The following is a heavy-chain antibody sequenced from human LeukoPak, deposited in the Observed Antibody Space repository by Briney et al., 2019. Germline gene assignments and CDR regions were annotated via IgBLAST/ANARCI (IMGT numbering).Heavy chain of an antibody. Sequence: GGSLRLSCAASGLIFSNYWMSWVRQAPGKGLEWVANIRLDGSTKDYVDSVKGRFTISRDNAKNSLYLQMNSLRGDDTAVYYCATVAGDCSGGRCYLLRFDYWGQGTLVTVSS. CDR2: IRLDGSTK. V-gene: IGHV3-7*01. CDR1: GLIFSNYW. J-gene: IGHJ4*02. D-gene: IGHD2-15*01. CDR3: ATVAGDCSGGRCYLLRFDY.